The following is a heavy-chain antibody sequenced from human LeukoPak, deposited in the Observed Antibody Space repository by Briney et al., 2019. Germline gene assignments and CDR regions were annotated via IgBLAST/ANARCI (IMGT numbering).Heavy chain of an antibody. J-gene: IGHJ3*02. CDR3: VRSPKGAFDM. CDR1: GGSISSYY. CDR2: IYPSGST. V-gene: IGHV4-4*07. Sequence: PSETLSLTCTVSGGSISSYYWSWIRQPAGKGLEWIGRIYPSGSTNYSPSLKSRVTMSVDTSKNQFSLRLNSVTAADTAVYYCVRSPKGAFDMWGQGTMVTVSS.